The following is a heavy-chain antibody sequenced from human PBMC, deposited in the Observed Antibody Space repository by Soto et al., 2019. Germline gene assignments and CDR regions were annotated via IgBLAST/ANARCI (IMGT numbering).Heavy chain of an antibody. CDR1: GGSISSCDYY. Sequence: QVQLQESGPGVVKPSQTLSLTCTVSGGSISSCDYYWTWIRQPPGKGLEWIGYIYYSGSTYYNPSLKSRVTLSVDTSQNQFYLKLNSVPAADTAVYYCATSIARSYSHLTYCGQGTLVTVSS. D-gene: IGHD2-21*01. CDR2: IYYSGST. J-gene: IGHJ4*02. CDR3: ATSIARSYSHLTY. V-gene: IGHV4-30-4*01.